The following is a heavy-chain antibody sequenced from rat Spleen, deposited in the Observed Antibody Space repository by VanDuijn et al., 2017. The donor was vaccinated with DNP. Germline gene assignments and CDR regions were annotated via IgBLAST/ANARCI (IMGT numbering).Heavy chain of an antibody. J-gene: IGHJ4*01. Sequence: EVQLVESGGGLVQPGRSLKLSCAASGFTFNNYWMTWIRQVPGKGLEWIASIKTDGTSTSYPDSVKGRFTISRDNAENTVYLQMNSLRSEDTATYYCVKHLEAWGQGISVTVSS. CDR2: IKTDGTST. CDR3: VKHLEA. V-gene: IGHV5-58*01. CDR1: GFTFNNYW.